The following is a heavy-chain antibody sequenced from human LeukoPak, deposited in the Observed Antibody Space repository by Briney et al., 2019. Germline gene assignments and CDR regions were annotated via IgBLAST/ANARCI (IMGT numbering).Heavy chain of an antibody. V-gene: IGHV3-7*01. CDR3: AREMGLSDAFDF. CDR2: IKQDGTEK. Sequence: PGGSLRLSCGASVFTMSTYWMSWVRQAPGKGLERVANIKQDGTEKYYVDSVKGRFTISRDNAKNSVYLQMSSLSVEDTAVYYCAREMGLSDAFDFWGQGTMVTVSS. D-gene: IGHD1-26*01. J-gene: IGHJ3*01. CDR1: VFTMSTYW.